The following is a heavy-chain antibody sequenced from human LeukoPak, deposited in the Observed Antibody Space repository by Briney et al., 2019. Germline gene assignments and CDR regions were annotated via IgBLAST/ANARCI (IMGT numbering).Heavy chain of an antibody. Sequence: GASVKVSCKASGYTFTGYYMHWVRQAPGQGLEWMGWINPNSGGTNYAQKLQGRVTMTTDTSTSTAYMELRSLRSDDTAVYYCARDPIYSGYDHSYYYYYMDVWGKGTTVTVSS. D-gene: IGHD5-12*01. J-gene: IGHJ6*03. CDR3: ARDPIYSGYDHSYYYYYMDV. CDR2: INPNSGGT. V-gene: IGHV1-2*02. CDR1: GYTFTGYY.